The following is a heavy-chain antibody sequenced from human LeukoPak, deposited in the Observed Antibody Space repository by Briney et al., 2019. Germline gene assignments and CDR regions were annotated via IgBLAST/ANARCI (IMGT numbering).Heavy chain of an antibody. J-gene: IGHJ4*02. V-gene: IGHV3-48*03. CDR2: TSSSGSTI. Sequence: PGGSLRLSCAASGFTFSSYEMNWVRQAPGKGLEWVSYTSSSGSTIYYADSVKGRFTISRDNAKNSLYLQMNSLRAEDTAVYYCARDHYYDSSGHDYWGQGTLVTVSS. D-gene: IGHD3-22*01. CDR1: GFTFSSYE. CDR3: ARDHYYDSSGHDY.